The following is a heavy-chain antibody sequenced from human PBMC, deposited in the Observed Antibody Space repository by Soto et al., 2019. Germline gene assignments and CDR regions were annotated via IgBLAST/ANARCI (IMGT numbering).Heavy chain of an antibody. Sequence: GASVKVSCKASGGTFSSYGISWVRQAPGQGLEWMGWISAYNGNTNYAQKLQGRVTMTTDTSTSTAYMELRSLRSDDTAVYYCATRRYSSGLKPYYFDYWGQGTLVTVSS. D-gene: IGHD6-19*01. V-gene: IGHV1-18*01. CDR3: ATRRYSSGLKPYYFDY. J-gene: IGHJ4*02. CDR1: GGTFSSYG. CDR2: ISAYNGNT.